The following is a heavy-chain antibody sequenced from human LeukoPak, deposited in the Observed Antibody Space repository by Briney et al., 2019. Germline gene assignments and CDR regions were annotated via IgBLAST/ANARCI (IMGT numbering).Heavy chain of an antibody. CDR3: ARRAPYGSGSYFPNFDY. CDR1: GFTFSSYG. V-gene: IGHV3-30*03. J-gene: IGHJ4*02. D-gene: IGHD3-10*01. Sequence: GGSLRLSCAASGFTFSSYGMHWVRQAPGKGLEWVAVISYDGSNKYYADSVKGRFTISRDNSKNTLYLQMNSLRRGDTAVYYCARRAPYGSGSYFPNFDYWGQGTLVTVSS. CDR2: ISYDGSNK.